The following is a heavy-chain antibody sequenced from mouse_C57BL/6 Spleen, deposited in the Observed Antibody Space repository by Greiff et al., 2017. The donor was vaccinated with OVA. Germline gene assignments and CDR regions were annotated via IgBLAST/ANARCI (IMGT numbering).Heavy chain of an antibody. Sequence: VKLQQPGAELVMPGASVKLSCKASPSPTTIYRMHWVKQRPGQGLEWIGEIDPSDSYTNYNQKFKGKSTLTVDKSSSTAYMQLSSLTSEDSAVYYCARQGPYYGSIPGYFDVWGTGTTVTVSS. V-gene: IGHV1-69*01. CDR3: ARQGPYYGSIPGYFDV. CDR2: IDPSDSYT. J-gene: IGHJ1*03. CDR1: PSPTTIYR. D-gene: IGHD1-1*01.